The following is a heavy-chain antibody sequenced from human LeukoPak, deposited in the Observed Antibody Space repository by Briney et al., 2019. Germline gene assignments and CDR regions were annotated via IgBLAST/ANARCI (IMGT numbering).Heavy chain of an antibody. V-gene: IGHV3-23*01. CDR1: GFTFSSYG. CDR2: ISGSGGST. D-gene: IGHD4-11*01. CDR3: AKGGSSYSEMDY. J-gene: IGHJ4*02. Sequence: GGTLRLSCAASGFTFSSYGMSWVRQAPGKGLEWVSAISGSGGSTYYADSVKGRFTISRDNSKNTLYLQMNSLRADDTAVYYCAKGGSSYSEMDYWGQGTLVTVSS.